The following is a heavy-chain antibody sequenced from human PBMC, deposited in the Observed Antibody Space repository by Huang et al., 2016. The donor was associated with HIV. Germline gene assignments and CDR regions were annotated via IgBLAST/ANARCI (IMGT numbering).Heavy chain of an antibody. CDR1: GGSISSHY. CDR3: ARVGGYFTYYFDY. CDR2: IHYSGST. Sequence: QVQLQESGPGLVKPSETLSLTCTVSGGSISSHYWSWIRPPPGKGLEWIGNIHYSGSTNDNPSLKSRVTISVDTSKNQFSLKLSSVTAADTAVYYCARVGGYFTYYFDYWGQGTLVTVSS. D-gene: IGHD3-22*01. J-gene: IGHJ4*02. V-gene: IGHV4-59*11.